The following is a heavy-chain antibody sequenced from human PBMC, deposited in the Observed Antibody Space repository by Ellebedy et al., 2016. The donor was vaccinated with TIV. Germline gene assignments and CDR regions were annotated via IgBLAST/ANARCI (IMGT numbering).Heavy chain of an antibody. D-gene: IGHD6-13*01. Sequence: MPSETLSLTCTVSGGSIIGYYWAWIRQPPGKGLEWIGYIYYNGSTKYNPSLKSRVTISIDASKKQFSLKVPSVTAADTAVYYCARLSEDAAAAPTNYYWYFDLWGRGTLVTVSS. J-gene: IGHJ2*01. V-gene: IGHV4-59*08. CDR1: GGSIIGYY. CDR3: ARLSEDAAAAPTNYYWYFDL. CDR2: IYYNGST.